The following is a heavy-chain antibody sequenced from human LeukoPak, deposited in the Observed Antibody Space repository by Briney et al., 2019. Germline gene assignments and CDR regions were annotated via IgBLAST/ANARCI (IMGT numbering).Heavy chain of an antibody. Sequence: GGSLRLSCAASGFTFSSYSMNWVRQAPGKGLEWVSVIYSGGSTYYADSVKGRFTISRDNSKNTLYLQMNSLRAEDTAVYYCARDGMVRGVDIYYGMDVWGQGTTVTVSS. CDR3: ARDGMVRGVDIYYGMDV. CDR2: IYSGGST. D-gene: IGHD3-10*01. J-gene: IGHJ6*02. CDR1: GFTFSSYS. V-gene: IGHV3-53*01.